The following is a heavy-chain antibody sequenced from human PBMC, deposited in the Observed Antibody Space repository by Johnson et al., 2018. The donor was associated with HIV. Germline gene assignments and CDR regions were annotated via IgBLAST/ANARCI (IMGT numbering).Heavy chain of an antibody. D-gene: IGHD3/OR15-3a*01. J-gene: IGHJ3*02. CDR3: ARGIGLGAGSAFDI. CDR2: IGTAGDT. V-gene: IGHV3-13*01. CDR1: GFTFSSYD. Sequence: VQLVESGGGLVQPGGSLRLSCAASGFTFSSYDMHWVRQAPGKGLEWVSAIGTAGDTYYPGSVKGRFTISRANAKNSLYLQMNILRAGDTVVYYCARGIGLGAGSAFDIWGQGTMVTVSS.